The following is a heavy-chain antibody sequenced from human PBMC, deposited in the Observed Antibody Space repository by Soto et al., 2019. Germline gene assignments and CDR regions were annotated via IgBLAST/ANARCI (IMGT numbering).Heavy chain of an antibody. CDR2: ISAYNGNT. D-gene: IGHD2-2*01. Sequence: AXVRIACKASGYTVTSYGIRWVRQAHGQGLEWMGWISAYNGNTNYAQKLQGRVAMTTDTSTSTAYMELRSLRSDDTAVYYCARGSSSSTSCCNFDYWGQGTLVTVSS. J-gene: IGHJ4*02. CDR1: GYTVTSYG. CDR3: ARGSSSSTSCCNFDY. V-gene: IGHV1-18*01.